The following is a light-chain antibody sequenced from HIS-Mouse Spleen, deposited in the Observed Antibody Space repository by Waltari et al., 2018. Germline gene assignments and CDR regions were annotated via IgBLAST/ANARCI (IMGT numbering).Light chain of an antibody. Sequence: DIVMTQSPDSLAVSLGERATINCKSSQSVLYSSNNKNYLAWYQQKPVQPPKLLIYWASTRDSGVPDRFSGSGSGTDFTLTISSLHAEDVAVYYCQQYYSTPYTFVQGTKLEIK. V-gene: IGKV4-1*01. CDR1: QSVLYSSNNKNY. CDR2: WAS. J-gene: IGKJ2*01. CDR3: QQYYSTPYT.